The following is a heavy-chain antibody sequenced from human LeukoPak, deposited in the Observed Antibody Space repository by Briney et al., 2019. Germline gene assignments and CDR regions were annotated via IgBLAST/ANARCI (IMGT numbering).Heavy chain of an antibody. CDR2: INASGGSA. CDR1: GYTFTSYY. J-gene: IGHJ4*02. CDR3: ARGLMGSGWYDY. V-gene: IGHV1-46*01. Sequence: ASVKVSCKASGYTFTSYYMHWVRQAPGQGLEWMGIINASGGSASYAQKLQGRVTMTRDTSTSTVYMELSSLRSEDTAVYYCARGLMGSGWYDYWGQGTLVTVSS. D-gene: IGHD6-19*01.